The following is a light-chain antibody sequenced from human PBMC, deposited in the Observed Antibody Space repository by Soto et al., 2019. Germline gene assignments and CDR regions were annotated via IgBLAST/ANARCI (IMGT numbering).Light chain of an antibody. CDR3: LQHNSYSPLT. V-gene: IGKV1-17*01. Sequence: DIQMTQSPSSLSASVGDRVTITCRASQGIRNELGWYQQKPGEAPKRLIYGASSLQSGVPSRFSGSGSGTEFTLTITSLQPEDFATYYCLQHNSYSPLTFCGGTKVEIK. CDR1: QGIRNE. CDR2: GAS. J-gene: IGKJ4*01.